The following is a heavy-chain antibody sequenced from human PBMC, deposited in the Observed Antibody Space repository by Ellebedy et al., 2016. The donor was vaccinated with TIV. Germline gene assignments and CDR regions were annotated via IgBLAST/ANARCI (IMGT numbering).Heavy chain of an antibody. CDR1: GRSTTPAVFP. Sequence: SETLSLTXAVSGRSTTPAVFPRISCRQPPGTGLVWIGYIYHSGSTYYNPSLKSRVTISVDTSKNQFSLKLSSVNAAGTAVYYCARSIVVVPAAIRWFDPWGKGTLVSVSS. CDR3: ARSIVVVPAAIRWFDP. D-gene: IGHD2-2*01. V-gene: IGHV4-30-2*01. J-gene: IGHJ5*02. CDR2: IYHSGST.